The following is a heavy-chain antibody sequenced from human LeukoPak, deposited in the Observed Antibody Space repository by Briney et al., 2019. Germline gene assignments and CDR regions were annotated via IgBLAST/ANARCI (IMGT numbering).Heavy chain of an antibody. CDR2: IIPIFGTA. J-gene: IGHJ4*02. CDR1: GGTFSSYA. D-gene: IGHD6-19*01. CDR3: ATATGYSSGWYGY. V-gene: IGHV1-69*13. Sequence: ASVKVSCKASGGTFSSYAISWVRQAPGQGLEWMGGIIPIFGTANYAQKFQGRVTITADESTSTAYMELSSLRSEDTAVYYCATATGYSSGWYGYWGQGTLVTVSS.